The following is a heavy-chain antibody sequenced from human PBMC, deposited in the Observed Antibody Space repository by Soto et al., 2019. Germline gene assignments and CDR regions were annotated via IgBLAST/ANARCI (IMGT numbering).Heavy chain of an antibody. Sequence: QVQLVQSGTEEKKAGASVKVTCKASGYTFTGYYIHWLRQAPGQGLEWLGWLNPKSGDTKYAQKFQGRVTMTNDTSISTAYMELSRLGSDDTAVYYCARGDFDTTANFYAGWFDPWGQGTLVTVSS. CDR2: LNPKSGDT. V-gene: IGHV1-2*02. CDR1: GYTFTGYY. J-gene: IGHJ5*02. CDR3: ARGDFDTTANFYAGWFDP. D-gene: IGHD2-21*02.